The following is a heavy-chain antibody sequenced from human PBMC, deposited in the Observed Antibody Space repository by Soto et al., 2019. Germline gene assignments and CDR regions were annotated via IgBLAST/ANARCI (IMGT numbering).Heavy chain of an antibody. J-gene: IGHJ6*02. CDR3: AREDDGGDRDYYGLDV. CDR2: IYYSGSI. Sequence: SETLSLTCTVSGGSISSDIYHWTWIRQSPGKGLEWIGYIYYSGSIFYNPSFKSRVTISVDTSKNQFPLQLSSVTAADTAVYFCAREDDGGDRDYYGLDVWGQGTTVTVSS. D-gene: IGHD2-21*02. CDR1: GGSISSDIYH. V-gene: IGHV4-30-4*08.